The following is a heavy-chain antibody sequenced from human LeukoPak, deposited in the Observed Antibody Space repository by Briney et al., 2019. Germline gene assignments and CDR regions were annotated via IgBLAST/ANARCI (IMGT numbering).Heavy chain of an antibody. CDR3: AKESPSTSPRNYYFDY. D-gene: IGHD1-14*01. V-gene: IGHV3-23*02. Sequence: GGSLRLSCVASGVTFSRIAMSWVRHTPPQGKEWVSAIINGGTATYYGDAVKGRSSISRDNSKNTVYLQMNSLRADDTAIYDCAKESPSTSPRNYYFDYWGQGALVTVSA. CDR2: IINGGTAT. J-gene: IGHJ4*02. CDR1: GVTFSRIA.